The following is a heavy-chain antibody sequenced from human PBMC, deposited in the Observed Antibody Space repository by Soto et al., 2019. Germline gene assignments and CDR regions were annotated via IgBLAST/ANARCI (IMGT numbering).Heavy chain of an antibody. V-gene: IGHV1-69*13. CDR3: ARGYRSSWYDSRYSYGMDV. CDR1: GGTFSSYA. Sequence: ASVKVSCKASGGTFSSYAISWVRQAPGQGLEWMGGIIPIFGTANYAQKFQGRVTITADEYTSTAYMELSSLRSEDTAVYYCARGYRSSWYDSRYSYGMDVWGQGTTVTVSS. D-gene: IGHD6-13*01. J-gene: IGHJ6*02. CDR2: IIPIFGTA.